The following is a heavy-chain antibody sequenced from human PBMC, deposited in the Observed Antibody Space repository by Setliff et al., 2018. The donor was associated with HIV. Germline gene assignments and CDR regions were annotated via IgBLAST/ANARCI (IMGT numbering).Heavy chain of an antibody. CDR3: ARRKSEDSGYGPRYYDF. V-gene: IGHV5-51*01. Sequence: PGESLKISCQASGYIFTNFWIGWVRQMPGKGLEWVGTVYPGDFDSIYNESFQGHVTMSVDKATRTAYLEWSSLKASDTAIYYCARRKSEDSGYGPRYYDFWGQGTPVTVSS. D-gene: IGHD3-22*01. CDR2: VYPGDFDS. CDR1: GYIFTNFW. J-gene: IGHJ4*02.